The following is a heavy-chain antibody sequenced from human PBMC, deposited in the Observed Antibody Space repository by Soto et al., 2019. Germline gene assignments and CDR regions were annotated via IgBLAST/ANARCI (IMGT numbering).Heavy chain of an antibody. CDR2: ISSSSSYI. V-gene: IGHV3-21*01. CDR3: ARGDSNGLDYYYYMDV. CDR1: GVTFSSYS. D-gene: IGHD4-4*01. Sequence: EVQLVESGGGLVKPGGSLRLSCAASGVTFSSYSMNWVRQAPGKGLEWVSSISSSSSYIYYADSVKGRFTISRDNAKNSLYLQMNSLRAEDTAVYYCARGDSNGLDYYYYMDVWGKGTTVTVSS. J-gene: IGHJ6*03.